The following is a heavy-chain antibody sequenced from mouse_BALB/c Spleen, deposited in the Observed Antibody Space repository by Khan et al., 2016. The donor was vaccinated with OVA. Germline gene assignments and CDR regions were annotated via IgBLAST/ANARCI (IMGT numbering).Heavy chain of an antibody. CDR2: ISPGSGDT. D-gene: IGHD1-2*01. J-gene: IGHJ3*01. CDR1: GYTFTDYY. CDR3: ARRNYFGYTFAY. Sequence: QVRLQQSGAELARPGASVKLSCKASGYTFTDYYINWVKPRTGQGLEWIGEISPGSGDTYYNEKFKGKATLTADKSSSTAYMQLSSLTSAASAVYFCARRNYFGYTFAYWGQGTLVTVSA. V-gene: IGHV1-77*01.